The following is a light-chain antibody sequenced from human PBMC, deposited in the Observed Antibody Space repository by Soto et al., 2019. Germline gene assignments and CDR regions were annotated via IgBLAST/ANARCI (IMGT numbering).Light chain of an antibody. CDR1: SRDVGGYNY. Sequence: QSVLTQPASVSGSPGQSITISCTGTSRDVGGYNYVSWYQISPGKAPKLIIYEVSNRPSGVSDRFSGSRSGNTASLAISGLQPEDEADYYCSSYTASSTWVFGGGTELTVL. J-gene: IGLJ3*02. CDR2: EVS. V-gene: IGLV2-14*01. CDR3: SSYTASSTWV.